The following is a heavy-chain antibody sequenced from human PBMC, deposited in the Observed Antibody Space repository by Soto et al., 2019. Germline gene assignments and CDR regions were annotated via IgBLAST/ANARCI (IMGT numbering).Heavy chain of an antibody. CDR1: GYTFTSYY. D-gene: IGHD2-15*01. CDR2: INPSGGST. J-gene: IGHJ2*01. Sequence: ASVKVSCKASGYTFTSYYMHWVRQAPGQGLEWMGIINPSGGSTSYAQKFQGRVTMTRVTSTSTVYMELSSLRSEDTAVYYCARERRDIVVVVAATAGYFDLWGRGTLVTVSS. CDR3: ARERRDIVVVVAATAGYFDL. V-gene: IGHV1-46*01.